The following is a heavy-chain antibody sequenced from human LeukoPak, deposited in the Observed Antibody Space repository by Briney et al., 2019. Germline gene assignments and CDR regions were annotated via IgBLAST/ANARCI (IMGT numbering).Heavy chain of an antibody. D-gene: IGHD4-23*01. Sequence: GGSLRLSCAASGFTFSSSAMSWVRQAPGKGLEWVSAISNNGGYTYYADSVKGRFTISRDNSKNTLYLQMNSLRAEDTAVYYCAKVNGGNSEAFDIWGQGTMVTVSS. CDR1: GFTFSSSA. V-gene: IGHV3-23*01. J-gene: IGHJ3*02. CDR3: AKVNGGNSEAFDI. CDR2: ISNNGGYT.